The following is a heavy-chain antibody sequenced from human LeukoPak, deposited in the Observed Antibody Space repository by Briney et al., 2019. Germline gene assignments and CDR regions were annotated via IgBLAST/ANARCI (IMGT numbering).Heavy chain of an antibody. V-gene: IGHV4-30-4*08. CDR3: ASHAGVRGNLDWFDP. J-gene: IGHJ5*02. CDR1: GGSISSGDYY. CDR2: IYYSGST. D-gene: IGHD3-10*01. Sequence: SETLSLTCTVSGGSISSGDYYWSWIRQPPGKGLEWIGYIYYSGSTYYNPSLKSRVTISVDTSKNQFSLKLSSVTAADTAVYYCASHAGVRGNLDWFDPWGQGTLVTVSS.